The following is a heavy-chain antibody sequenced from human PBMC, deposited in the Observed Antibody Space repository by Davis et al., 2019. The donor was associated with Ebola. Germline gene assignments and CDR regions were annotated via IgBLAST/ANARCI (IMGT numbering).Heavy chain of an antibody. CDR3: ARTTFGGVIAS. Sequence: HTGGSLRLSCAASGFTFSSYWMHWVRQAPGKGVVWVSRINSDGSSTSYADSVKGRFTISRDNAKNTLYLQMNSLRAEDTAVYYCARTTFGGVIASWGQGTLVTVSS. J-gene: IGHJ4*02. CDR2: INSDGSST. D-gene: IGHD3-16*02. CDR1: GFTFSSYW. V-gene: IGHV3-74*01.